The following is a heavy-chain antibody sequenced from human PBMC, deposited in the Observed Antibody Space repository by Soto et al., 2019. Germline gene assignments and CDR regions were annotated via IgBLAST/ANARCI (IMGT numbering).Heavy chain of an antibody. Sequence: LSLTCTIYNGSFSGYYWGWLRQPPGKGLEWIGHINHSGSTTYNPSLKSRVTIAVDTSENHFSLRLSSMTAADTAVYYCARTKGLRRHGAMDIWGQGTMVTVSS. D-gene: IGHD1-26*01. CDR2: INHSGST. CDR1: NGSFSGYY. CDR3: ARTKGLRRHGAMDI. J-gene: IGHJ3*02. V-gene: IGHV4-34*01.